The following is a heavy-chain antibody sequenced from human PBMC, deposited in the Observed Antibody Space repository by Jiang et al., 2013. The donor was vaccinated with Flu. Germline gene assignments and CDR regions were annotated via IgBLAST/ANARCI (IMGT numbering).Heavy chain of an antibody. J-gene: IGHJ4*02. D-gene: IGHD3-3*01. CDR2: INTNTGNP. CDR3: ASTLRFLEWSLDY. Sequence: CKASGYTFTSYAMNWVRQAPGQGLEWMGWINTNTGNPTYAQGFTGRFVFSLDTSVSTAYLQISSLKAEDTAVYYCASTLRFLEWSLDYWGQGTLVTVSS. CDR1: GYTFTSYA. V-gene: IGHV7-4-1*02.